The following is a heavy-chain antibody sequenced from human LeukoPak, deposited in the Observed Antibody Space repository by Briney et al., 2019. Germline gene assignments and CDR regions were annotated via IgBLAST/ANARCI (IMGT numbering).Heavy chain of an antibody. V-gene: IGHV3-23*01. J-gene: IGHJ4*02. D-gene: IGHD4-17*01. CDR1: GFTFSSYA. Sequence: GGSLRLSCAASGFTFSSYAMSWVRQAPGKGLEWVSAISGSGGSTYYADSVKGRFTISRDNSKNTLYLQMNSLRAEDTAVYYCAKDPIPIMTTVTRYFDYWGQGTLVTVSS. CDR3: AKDPIPIMTTVTRYFDY. CDR2: ISGSGGST.